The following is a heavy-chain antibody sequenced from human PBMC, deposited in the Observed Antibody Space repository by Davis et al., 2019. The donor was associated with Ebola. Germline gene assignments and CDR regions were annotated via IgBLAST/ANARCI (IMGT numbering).Heavy chain of an antibody. CDR1: GFTFDDYA. CDR2: ISWNSGSI. D-gene: IGHD2-15*01. V-gene: IGHV3-9*01. Sequence: SLKISCAASGFTFDDYAMHWVRQAPGKGLEWVSGISWNSGSIGYADSVKGRFTISRDNSKNTLYLQVNSLRAEDTALYYCAKGQPSSGGDCFDYWGQGTLVRVSS. J-gene: IGHJ4*02. CDR3: AKGQPSSGGDCFDY.